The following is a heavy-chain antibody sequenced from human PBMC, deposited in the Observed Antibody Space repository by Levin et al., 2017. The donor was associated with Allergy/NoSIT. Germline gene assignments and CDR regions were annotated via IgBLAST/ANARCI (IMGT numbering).Heavy chain of an antibody. CDR1: GYTFTSYG. V-gene: IGHV1-18*01. J-gene: IGHJ6*02. D-gene: IGHD3-3*01. CDR3: ARDESESSIGIFRTRYYYGMDV. Sequence: ASVKVSCKASGYTFTSYGISWVRQAPGQGLEWMGWISAYNGNTNYAQKLQGRVTMTTDTSTSTAYMELRSLRSDDTAVYYCARDESESSIGIFRTRYYYGMDVWGQGTTVTVSS. CDR2: ISAYNGNT.